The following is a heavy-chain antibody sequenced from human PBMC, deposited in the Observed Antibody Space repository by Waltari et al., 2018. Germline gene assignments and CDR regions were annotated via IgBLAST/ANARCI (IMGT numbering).Heavy chain of an antibody. CDR1: GFTFSSYE. CDR2: IDNSGDTV. CDR3: ARPSTEYYFYYYYMDV. J-gene: IGHJ6*03. V-gene: IGHV3-48*03. Sequence: EVQVVESGGGLVQPGGSLRLSCTASGFTFSSYEMIWVRQAPGKGLEWISYIDNSGDTVYYADSVKGRSTISRDNAKNSLFLLMDSLRAEDTAVYYCARPSTEYYFYYYYMDVWGKGTTVTVS.